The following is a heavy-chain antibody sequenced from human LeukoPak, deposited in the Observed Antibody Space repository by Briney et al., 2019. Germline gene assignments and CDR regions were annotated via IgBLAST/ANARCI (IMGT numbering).Heavy chain of an antibody. CDR3: LSGPGH. J-gene: IGHJ4*02. CDR1: GFIFRNYW. V-gene: IGHV3-7*01. Sequence: PGGSLRLSCEAAGFIFRNYWMGWVRQAPGKGLEWVANINEDGREKYYVDSVTGRFTISRDNDKNSLYLQMNILRAEDTAVFCFLSGPGHWGQGTRVTVLS. CDR2: INEDGREK.